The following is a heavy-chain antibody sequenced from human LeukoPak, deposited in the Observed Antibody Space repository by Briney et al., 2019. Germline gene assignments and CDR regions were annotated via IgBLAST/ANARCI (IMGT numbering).Heavy chain of an antibody. J-gene: IGHJ4*02. CDR1: GYTFTGYY. V-gene: IGHV1-2*02. CDR2: INPNSGGT. D-gene: IGHD5-24*01. CDR3: AREVTRWLQEIHY. Sequence: ASVKISCKASGYTFTGYYRHWVRQTPGQGLEWMGWINPNSGGTNYAQKFQGRVTMTRDTSISTAYMELSRLRSDDTAVYYCAREVTRWLQEIHYWGQGTLVTVSS.